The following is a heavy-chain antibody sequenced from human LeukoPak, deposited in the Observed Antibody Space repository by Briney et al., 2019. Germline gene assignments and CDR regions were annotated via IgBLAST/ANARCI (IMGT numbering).Heavy chain of an antibody. Sequence: SETLSLTCTVSGGSISSGGYYWSWIRQPPGKGLEWIGYIYHSGSTYYNPSLKSRATISVDTSKNQFSLKLNSGTAADTAIYYCARGGRNCSGGTCHIDYWGQGSLVTVSS. CDR3: ARGGRNCSGGTCHIDY. CDR2: IYHSGST. CDR1: GGSISSGGYY. D-gene: IGHD2-15*01. J-gene: IGHJ4*02. V-gene: IGHV4-30-2*01.